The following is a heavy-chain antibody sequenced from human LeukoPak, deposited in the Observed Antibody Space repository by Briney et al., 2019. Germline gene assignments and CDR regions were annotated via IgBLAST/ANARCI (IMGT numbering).Heavy chain of an antibody. Sequence: GESLKISCKGSGYRFTSYWIGWVRQMPGKGLEWMGTIYPGDSDTKYSPSFQGQVTISADESITTAYLQWSSLKASDTAMYYCASSTGYPQLDYWGLQLDYWGQGTLVTVSS. CDR3: ASSTGYPQLDYWGLQLDY. J-gene: IGHJ4*02. CDR1: GYRFTSYW. D-gene: IGHD4-11*01. V-gene: IGHV5-51*01. CDR2: IYPGDSDT.